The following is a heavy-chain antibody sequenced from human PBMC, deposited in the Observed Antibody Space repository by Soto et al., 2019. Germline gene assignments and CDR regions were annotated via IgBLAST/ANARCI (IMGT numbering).Heavy chain of an antibody. J-gene: IGHJ4*02. V-gene: IGHV4-31*03. D-gene: IGHD4-17*01. CDR3: ASVIGGDSEYYFDY. CDR1: GVSISSGGYY. Sequence: QVQLQESGPGLVKPSQTLSLTCTVSGVSISSGGYYWGWIRQHPGKGLEWIGNIYYSGRTSYNPSIKSRVIMSVDTSKNHFSLKLISVTAADTAMYYFASVIGGDSEYYFDYWGQGTLVTVSS. CDR2: IYYSGRT.